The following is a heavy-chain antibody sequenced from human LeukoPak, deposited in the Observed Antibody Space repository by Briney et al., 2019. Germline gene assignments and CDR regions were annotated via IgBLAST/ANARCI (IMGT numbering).Heavy chain of an antibody. CDR1: GGSISSYY. J-gene: IGHJ4*02. V-gene: IGHV4-59*08. D-gene: IGHD3-10*01. CDR3: ARRNGSGSFSFDY. CDR2: IYYSGST. Sequence: SETLSLTCTVSGGSISSYYWSWIRRPPGKGLEWIGYIYYSGSTNYNPSLKSRVTISVDTSKNQFSLKLSSVTAADTAVYYCARRNGSGSFSFDYWGQGTLVTVSS.